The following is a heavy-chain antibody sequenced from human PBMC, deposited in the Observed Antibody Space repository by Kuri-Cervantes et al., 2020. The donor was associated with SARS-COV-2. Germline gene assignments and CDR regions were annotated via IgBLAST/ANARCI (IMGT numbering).Heavy chain of an antibody. Sequence: GGSLRLSCAASGFTFSSYGMHWVRQAPGKGLEWVANIKQDGSEKYYADSVKGRFTISRDNSKNTLYLQMNSLRAEDTAVYYCAKDQARYDYVWGSPDYWGQGTLVTVSS. J-gene: IGHJ4*02. CDR3: AKDQARYDYVWGSPDY. V-gene: IGHV3-30*02. D-gene: IGHD3-16*01. CDR2: IKQDGSEK. CDR1: GFTFSSYG.